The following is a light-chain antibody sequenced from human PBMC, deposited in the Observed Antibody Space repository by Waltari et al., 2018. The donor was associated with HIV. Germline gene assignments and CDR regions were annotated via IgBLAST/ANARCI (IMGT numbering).Light chain of an antibody. CDR1: SSNSGAGYD. V-gene: IGLV1-40*01. CDR3: QSYDSSLSAII. J-gene: IGLJ2*01. Sequence: QSVLTQPPSVSGAPGQWVTISCTGSSSNSGAGYDVHWYQQLPGTAPKLLIYGNNNRPSGVPDRCSGSRSGTSASLAITGLQAEDEADYYCQSYDSSLSAIIFGGGTKLTVL. CDR2: GNN.